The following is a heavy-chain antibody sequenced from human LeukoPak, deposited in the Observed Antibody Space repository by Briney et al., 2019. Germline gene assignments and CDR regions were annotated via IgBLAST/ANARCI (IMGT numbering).Heavy chain of an antibody. J-gene: IGHJ4*02. CDR1: GYTFTGYY. V-gene: IGHV1-2*06. CDR3: ANLMTTVTAGPFDY. Sequence: ASVKVSCKASGYTFTGYYMHWVRQAPGQGLEWMGRINPNSGDINFAQKFQGRVTMTRDTSLSTAYMELSRLRSDDTAVYYCANLMTTVTAGPFDYWGQGTLVTVSS. CDR2: INPNSGDI. D-gene: IGHD4-17*01.